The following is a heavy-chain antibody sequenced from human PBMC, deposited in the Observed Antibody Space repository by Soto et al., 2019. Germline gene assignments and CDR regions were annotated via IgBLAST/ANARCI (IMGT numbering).Heavy chain of an antibody. CDR1: GYTFTSYG. CDR3: ARDGSLYCSSTSCYYNWFDP. D-gene: IGHD2-2*01. CDR2: ISAYNGNT. J-gene: IGHJ5*02. Sequence: ASVKVSCKASGYTFTSYGISWVRQAPGQGLEWMGWISAYNGNTNYAQKLQGRATMTTDTSTSTAYMELRSLRSDDTAVYYCARDGSLYCSSTSCYYNWFDPWGQGXLVTVYS. V-gene: IGHV1-18*04.